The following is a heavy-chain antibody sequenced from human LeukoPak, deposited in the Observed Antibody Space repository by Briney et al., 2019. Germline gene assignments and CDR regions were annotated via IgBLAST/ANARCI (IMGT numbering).Heavy chain of an antibody. V-gene: IGHV3-30*18. D-gene: IGHD3-3*01. CDR3: AKGAYLRYFEWLWAN. CDR1: GFTFSAYG. CDR2: ISYDGSNK. Sequence: GGSLRLSCAASGFTFSAYGMHWVRQAPGKGLEWAALISYDGSNKYYADSVKGRFTISRDNSKNTLYLQMSSLRPEDTAVYYCAKGAYLRYFEWLWANWGQGTLVTVSS. J-gene: IGHJ4*02.